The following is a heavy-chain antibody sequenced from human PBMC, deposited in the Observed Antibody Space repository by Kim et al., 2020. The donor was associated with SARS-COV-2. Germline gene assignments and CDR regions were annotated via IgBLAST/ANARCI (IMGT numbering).Heavy chain of an antibody. V-gene: IGHV3-30*04. CDR3: ARDSGGYDSSGYILWSYYYYYYGMDV. J-gene: IGHJ6*02. CDR1: GFTFSSYA. CDR2: ISYDGSNK. Sequence: GGSLRLSCAASGFTFSSYAMHWVRQASGKGLEWVAVISYDGSNKYSADAVKGRFTISRDNSKYTQYLQMNSLRGEDTAVYYCARDSGGYDSSGYILWSYYYYYYGMDVWGQGTTVTVSS. D-gene: IGHD3-22*01.